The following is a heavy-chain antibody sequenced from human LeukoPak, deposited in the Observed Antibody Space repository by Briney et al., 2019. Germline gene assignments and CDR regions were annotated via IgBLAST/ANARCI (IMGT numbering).Heavy chain of an antibody. CDR1: GYTFTGYY. CDR2: INPNSGGT. D-gene: IGHD1-1*01. J-gene: IGHJ6*03. CDR3: ARDPNWNLYYYSYYMDV. Sequence: ASVKVSCKASGYTFTGYYMHWVRQAPGQGLEWMGWINPNSGGTNYAQKFQGRVTMTRDTSISTAYMELSRLRSDDTAVYYCARDPNWNLYYYSYYMDVWGKGTTVTVSS. V-gene: IGHV1-2*02.